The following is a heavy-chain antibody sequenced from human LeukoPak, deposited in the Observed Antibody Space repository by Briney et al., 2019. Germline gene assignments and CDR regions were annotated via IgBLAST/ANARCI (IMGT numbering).Heavy chain of an antibody. J-gene: IGHJ5*02. Sequence: ASVKVSCKASGYTFTSYGISWVRQAHGQGLEWMGWISAYNGNTNYAQKLRGGVTMTTDTSTSTAYMELRSLRSDDTAVYYCARDPLNYYDSSGYYYAWFDPWGQGTLVTVSS. V-gene: IGHV1-18*01. CDR1: GYTFTSYG. D-gene: IGHD3-22*01. CDR2: ISAYNGNT. CDR3: ARDPLNYYDSSGYYYAWFDP.